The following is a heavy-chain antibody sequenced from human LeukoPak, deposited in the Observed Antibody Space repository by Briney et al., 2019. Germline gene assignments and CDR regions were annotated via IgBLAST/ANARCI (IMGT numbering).Heavy chain of an antibody. CDR2: IYSSGST. Sequence: SETLSLTCTVSGVSISSYISYWGWVRQPPGKGLEWIGSIYSSGSTYYNPSLKSRLTISADTSKNHFSLRLSSVTAADTAVYYCARQWGYYYYYYMDVWGKGTTVTVSS. V-gene: IGHV4-39*07. J-gene: IGHJ6*03. CDR3: ARQWGYYYYYYMDV. CDR1: GVSISSYISY. D-gene: IGHD1-26*01.